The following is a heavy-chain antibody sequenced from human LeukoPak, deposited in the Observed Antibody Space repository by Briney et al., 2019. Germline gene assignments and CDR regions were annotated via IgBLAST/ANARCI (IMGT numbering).Heavy chain of an antibody. CDR2: IWYDGSNK. V-gene: IGHV3-33*01. CDR1: GFTFSSYG. J-gene: IGHJ4*02. Sequence: GGSLRLSCAASGFTFSSYGMHWVRQAPGKGLEWVAVIWYDGSNKYYADSVKGRFTISRDNSKNTLYLQMNSLRAEDTAVYYCARDGGFGELLYPFDYWGQGTLVTVSS. D-gene: IGHD3-10*01. CDR3: ARDGGFGELLYPFDY.